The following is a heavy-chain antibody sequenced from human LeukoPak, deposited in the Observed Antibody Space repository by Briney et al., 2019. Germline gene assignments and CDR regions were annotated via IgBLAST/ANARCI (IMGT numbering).Heavy chain of an antibody. J-gene: IGHJ4*02. CDR3: AKDPNEAVVATFFPLDY. CDR1: GFTFSSYA. V-gene: IGHV3-23*01. CDR2: ISGSGGST. Sequence: GGSLRLSCAASGFTFSSYAMSWVRQAPGKGLEWVSAISGSGGSTYYADSVKGRFTISRDNSKNTLYLQMNSLRAEDTAVYYCAKDPNEAVVATFFPLDYWGQGTLVTVSS. D-gene: IGHD2-15*01.